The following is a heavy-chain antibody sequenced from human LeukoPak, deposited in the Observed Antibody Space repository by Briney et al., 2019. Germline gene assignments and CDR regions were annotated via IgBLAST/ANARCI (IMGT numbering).Heavy chain of an antibody. CDR2: VHHSGAT. Sequence: SETLSLTCTVSGDSITSFYWSWMRRPPGKGLEWIAYVHHSGATNYNPSLKGRVSISLDTFKNRFSLSLNSVTAADTVMYFCARTVADGYSDNWGQGTLVTVSS. V-gene: IGHV4-59*08. D-gene: IGHD2-21*01. CDR3: ARTVADGYSDN. J-gene: IGHJ4*02. CDR1: GDSITSFY.